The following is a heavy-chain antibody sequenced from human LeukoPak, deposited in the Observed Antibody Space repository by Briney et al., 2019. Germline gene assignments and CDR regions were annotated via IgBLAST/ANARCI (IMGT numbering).Heavy chain of an antibody. V-gene: IGHV1-46*01. CDR2: INPSGGST. CDR3: ARDRLAAPLSFDY. J-gene: IGHJ4*02. CDR1: VYTFTSYY. Sequence: ASVNVSCKASVYTFTSYYMHWVRQAPGQGLEWMGIINPSGGSTSYAQKFQGRVTMTRDTSTSTVYMELSSLRSEDTAVYYCARDRLAAPLSFDYWGQGTLVTVSS.